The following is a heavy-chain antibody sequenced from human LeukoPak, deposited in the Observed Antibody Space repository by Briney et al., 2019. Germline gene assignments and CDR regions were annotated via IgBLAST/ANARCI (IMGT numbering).Heavy chain of an antibody. D-gene: IGHD3-16*01. V-gene: IGHV4-4*02. Sequence: SETLSRTCAVSSVSICSNNWRSWVRQPPGKGLEWMGEIYHSGSTNNNPSLQSRVTIYVDKSKNHFSLTVNSVTAADTAVYYCVREGGSNRAPFDYWGQGTLVTVSS. CDR2: IYHSGST. CDR3: VREGGSNRAPFDY. CDR1: SVSICSNNW. J-gene: IGHJ4*02.